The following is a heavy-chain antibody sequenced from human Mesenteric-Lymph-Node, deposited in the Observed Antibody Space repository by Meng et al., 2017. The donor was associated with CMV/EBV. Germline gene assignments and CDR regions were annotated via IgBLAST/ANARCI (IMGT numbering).Heavy chain of an antibody. D-gene: IGHD3-10*01. CDR3: VWGSGSFSQFDS. V-gene: IGHV1-18*01. CDR1: GYTFTNYG. CDR2: ISAYNGNT. J-gene: IGHJ4*02. Sequence: SCKPSGYTFTNYGITWVRQAPGQGLEWMGRISAYNGNTEFAQKFQGRLIMTTDASTATAHMELRSLKSDDTAIYYCVWGSGSFSQFDSWGQGSLVTVSS.